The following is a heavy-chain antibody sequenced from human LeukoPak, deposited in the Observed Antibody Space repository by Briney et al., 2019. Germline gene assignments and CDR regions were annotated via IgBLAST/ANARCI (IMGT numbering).Heavy chain of an antibody. D-gene: IGHD3-3*01. CDR1: GFTFSSYW. V-gene: IGHV3-74*01. Sequence: PGGSLRLFCAASGFTFSSYWMHWVRQAPGKGLVWVSRVNSDGSSTSYADSVKGRFTISRDNAKNTLYLQMNSLRAEDTAVYYCARGLYDFWSGLEGEIDPWGQGTLVTVSS. J-gene: IGHJ5*02. CDR3: ARGLYDFWSGLEGEIDP. CDR2: VNSDGSST.